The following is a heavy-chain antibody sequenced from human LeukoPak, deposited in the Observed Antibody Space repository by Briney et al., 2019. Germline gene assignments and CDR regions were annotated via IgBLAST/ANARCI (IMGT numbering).Heavy chain of an antibody. V-gene: IGHV3-48*01. J-gene: IGHJ4*02. CDR3: ARGPYKYVISANPDY. CDR2: ISSIGATI. CDR1: GFTVSSNY. Sequence: PGGSLRLSCAVSGFTVSSNYMNWVRQATGKGLEWVSYISSIGATIYYADSVKGRFTISRDNAKNSLFLQMNSLRAEDTAVYYCARGPYKYVISANPDYWGQGTLVTVSS. D-gene: IGHD1-1*01.